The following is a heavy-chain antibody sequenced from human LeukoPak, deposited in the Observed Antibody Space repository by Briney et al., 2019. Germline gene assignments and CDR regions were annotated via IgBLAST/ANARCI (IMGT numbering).Heavy chain of an antibody. CDR3: ARGAAAGPYYYMDV. D-gene: IGHD6-13*01. Sequence: PSETLSLTCTVSGGSISSISYYWGWIRQPPGKGLEWIGHIYYRGSTFYNPSLRGRVTISVDTSKNHFSVKLTSVTTADTAVYYCARGAAAGPYYYMDVWGKGTTVTVSS. J-gene: IGHJ6*03. CDR2: IYYRGST. CDR1: GGSISSISYY. V-gene: IGHV4-39*07.